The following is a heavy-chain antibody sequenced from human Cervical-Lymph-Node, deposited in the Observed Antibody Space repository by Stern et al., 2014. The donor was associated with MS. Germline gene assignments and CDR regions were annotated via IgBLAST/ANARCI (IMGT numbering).Heavy chain of an antibody. CDR2: ISSSGST. J-gene: IGHJ5*02. CDR3: ARDLRYYYDSSGYYYRWFDP. Sequence: QLQLQESGPGLVKPSQTLSLTCTVSGGSISSGGYYWSWIRQHPGKGLEWIGYISSSGSTYYNPSLKSRVTISVDTSKNQFSLKLSSVTAADTAVYYCARDLRYYYDSSGYYYRWFDPWGQGTLVTVSS. D-gene: IGHD3-22*01. CDR1: GGSISSGGYY. V-gene: IGHV4-31*03.